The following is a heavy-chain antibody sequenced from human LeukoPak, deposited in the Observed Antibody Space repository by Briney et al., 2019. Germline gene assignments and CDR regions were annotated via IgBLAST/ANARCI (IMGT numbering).Heavy chain of an antibody. D-gene: IGHD3-3*01. J-gene: IGHJ6*02. CDR3: ARDSNTIFGVVLHYGMDV. Sequence: AASVKVSCKASGYTFTSYGISWVRQAPGQGLEWMGWISAYNGNINYAQKLQGRVTMTTDTSTSTAYMELRSLRSDDTAVYYCARDSNTIFGVVLHYGMDVWGQGTTVTVSS. CDR2: ISAYNGNI. V-gene: IGHV1-18*01. CDR1: GYTFTSYG.